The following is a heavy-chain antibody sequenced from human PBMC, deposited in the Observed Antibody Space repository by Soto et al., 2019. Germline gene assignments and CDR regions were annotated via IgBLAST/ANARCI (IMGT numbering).Heavy chain of an antibody. V-gene: IGHV1-18*01. CDR1: GYTFTSYG. Sequence: GASVKVSCKASGYTFTSYGISWVRQAPGQGLEWMGWISAYNGNTNYAQKLQGRVTMTTDTSTSTAYMELRSLRSDDTAVYYCARGHDFWSGYSNFDYWGQGTLVTVSS. CDR3: ARGHDFWSGYSNFDY. D-gene: IGHD3-3*01. J-gene: IGHJ4*02. CDR2: ISAYNGNT.